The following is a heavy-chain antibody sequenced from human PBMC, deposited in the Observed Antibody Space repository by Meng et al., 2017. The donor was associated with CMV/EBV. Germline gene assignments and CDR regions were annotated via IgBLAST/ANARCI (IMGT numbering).Heavy chain of an antibody. CDR1: GFTFGDYA. CDR3: TRAPADYYDSSGYYQAPDY. CDR2: IRSKAYGGTT. J-gene: IGHJ4*02. Sequence: GFLRLSRTASGFTFGDYAMSWVRQAPGKGLEWVGFIRSKAYGGTTEYAASVKGRFTISRDDSKSIAYLQMNSLKTEDTAVYYCTRAPADYYDSSGYYQAPDYWGQGTLVTVSS. D-gene: IGHD3-22*01. V-gene: IGHV3-49*04.